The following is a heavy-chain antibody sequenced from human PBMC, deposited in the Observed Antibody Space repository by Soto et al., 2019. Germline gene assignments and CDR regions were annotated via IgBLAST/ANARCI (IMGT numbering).Heavy chain of an antibody. Sequence: GESLKISCKGSGYRFSDYWIFWVRQTPGKGLEWMGRIDPSDSYITYSPSFQGHVIISADKSINSAFLTWTSLKASDSAIYYRANLDFTFGSIDVFDIWAQGTMVTVSS. D-gene: IGHD3-3*01. V-gene: IGHV5-10-1*01. CDR2: IDPSDSYI. CDR1: GYRFSDYW. J-gene: IGHJ3*02. CDR3: ANLDFTFGSIDVFDI.